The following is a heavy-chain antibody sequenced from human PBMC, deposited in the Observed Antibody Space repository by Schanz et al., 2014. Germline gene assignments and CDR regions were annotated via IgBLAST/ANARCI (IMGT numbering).Heavy chain of an antibody. V-gene: IGHV3-74*01. J-gene: IGHJ5*02. CDR2: IKSDGSST. Sequence: EVQLVESGGGLVQPGGSLRLSCAASGFTFRGYAMSWVRQAPGRGLVWVSRIKSDGSSTSYADSVKGRFTISRDNAKNTLYLQMNSLRAEDTAVYYCARPALWFGDNCFDPWGQGTLVTVSS. D-gene: IGHD3-10*01. CDR1: GFTFRGYA. CDR3: ARPALWFGDNCFDP.